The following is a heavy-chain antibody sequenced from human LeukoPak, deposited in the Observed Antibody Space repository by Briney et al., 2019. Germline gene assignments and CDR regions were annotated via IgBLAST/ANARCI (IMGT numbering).Heavy chain of an antibody. CDR2: ISGSGNGGSI. D-gene: IGHD7-27*01. CDR3: AKDGGLWVSAHWGDS. V-gene: IGHV3-23*01. J-gene: IGHJ4*02. CDR1: GFDFSIYT. Sequence: GGSLRLSCSASGFDFSIYTMYWVRQAPGKGPEYVSTISGSGNGGSIYYADSVKGRFTVSRDDSKNTLYLQMNSLRAEDTAVYYCAKDGGLWVSAHWGDSWGRGTLVTVSS.